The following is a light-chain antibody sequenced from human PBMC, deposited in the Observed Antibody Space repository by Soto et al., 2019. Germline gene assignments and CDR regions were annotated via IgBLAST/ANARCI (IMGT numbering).Light chain of an antibody. CDR3: QNYDSAPSWT. Sequence: DIQMTQSPSSLAASVGDRVTLTCRASQGISNYLAWYQQKPGEVPKLLIYAASTLQSGVPSRFSGSGSGTDFTLTISSLQPEDVATYYCQNYDSAPSWTFGQGTKVDIK. CDR1: QGISNY. CDR2: AAS. J-gene: IGKJ1*01. V-gene: IGKV1-27*01.